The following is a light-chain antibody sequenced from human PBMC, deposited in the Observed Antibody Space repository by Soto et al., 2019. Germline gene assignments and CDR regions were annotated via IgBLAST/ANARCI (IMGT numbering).Light chain of an antibody. Sequence: QPALTQPASVSGSHGQSITISCTETSSDVGGYNYVSWYQHHPGKAPKLMIFDVSNRPSGVSNRFSGSKSGNTASLTISGLQPEDEADYYCSSYTTSNTRQIVFGTGTKVTVL. J-gene: IGLJ1*01. V-gene: IGLV2-14*03. CDR3: SSYTTSNTRQIV. CDR1: SSDVGGYNY. CDR2: DVS.